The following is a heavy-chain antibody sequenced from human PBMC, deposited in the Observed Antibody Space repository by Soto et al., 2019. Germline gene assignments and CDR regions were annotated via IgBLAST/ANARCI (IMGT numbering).Heavy chain of an antibody. Sequence: SETLSLTCAVSGYSISSGYYWGWIRQPPGKGLEWIGSIYHSGSTYYNPSLKSRVTISVDTSKNQFSLKLSSVTAADTAVYYCARDPPEQQLGTWWFDPWGQGTLVTV. J-gene: IGHJ5*02. V-gene: IGHV4-38-2*02. CDR2: IYHSGST. CDR3: ARDPPEQQLGTWWFDP. D-gene: IGHD6-13*01. CDR1: GYSISSGYY.